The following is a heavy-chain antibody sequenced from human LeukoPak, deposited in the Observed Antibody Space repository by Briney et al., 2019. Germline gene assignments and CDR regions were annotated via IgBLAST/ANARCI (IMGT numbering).Heavy chain of an antibody. V-gene: IGHV1-2*02. CDR3: AREGYCSGGSCLGYFDY. D-gene: IGHD2-15*01. CDR2: INPNGGGT. J-gene: IGHJ4*02. Sequence: ASVKVSCKASGYTFTGYYMHWVRQAPGQGLEWMGWINPNGGGTNYAQKFQGRVTMTRDTSISTAYMELSRLRSDDTAVYYCAREGYCSGGSCLGYFDYWGQGTLVTVSS. CDR1: GYTFTGYY.